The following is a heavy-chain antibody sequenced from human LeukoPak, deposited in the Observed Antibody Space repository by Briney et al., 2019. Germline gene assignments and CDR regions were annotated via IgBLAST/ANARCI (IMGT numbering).Heavy chain of an antibody. CDR3: ARDRDTSGYFDY. CDR2: ISYDGSNK. J-gene: IGHJ4*02. CDR1: GFPLSNYA. Sequence: GRSLRLSCAASGFPLSNYAMHWVRQAPGKGLEGVTVISYDGSNKYYADSVKGRFIISRDHSKNTLYLQMNSLRTEDTAVYYCARDRDTSGYFDYWGQGTLVTVSS. D-gene: IGHD3-22*01. V-gene: IGHV3-30-3*01.